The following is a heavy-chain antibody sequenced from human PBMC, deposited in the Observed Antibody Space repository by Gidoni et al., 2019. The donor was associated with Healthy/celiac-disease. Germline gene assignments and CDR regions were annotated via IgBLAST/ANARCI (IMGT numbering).Heavy chain of an antibody. CDR1: GWSFSGYY. Sequence: QLQLQQWGAGLLKPSETRSLTCAVYGWSFSGYYWSWIRHPPGKGLEWIGEINHSGSINSNTALKSRVTISVETSKTQLSLKRSSVTAADTAVYYCARGQIPYYGSGSYYNSYFDYWGQGPLVTVSS. CDR3: ARGQIPYYGSGSYYNSYFDY. D-gene: IGHD3-10*01. V-gene: IGHV4-34*01. J-gene: IGHJ4*02. CDR2: INHSGSI.